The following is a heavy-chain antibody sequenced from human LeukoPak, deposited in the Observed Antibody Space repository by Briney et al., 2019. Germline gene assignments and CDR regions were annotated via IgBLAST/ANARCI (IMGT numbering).Heavy chain of an antibody. Sequence: GGSLRLSCTASGFTFSAYSMNWVRQAPGKGLQWVSSISSSTVYMSYADSVKGRFTISRDNAQNSLYLQMNSLRAEDTAVYYCARSCIAGSHDYWGQGSLVTVSS. J-gene: IGHJ4*02. CDR3: ARSCIAGSHDY. V-gene: IGHV3-21*01. D-gene: IGHD1-26*01. CDR2: ISSSTVYM. CDR1: GFTFSAYS.